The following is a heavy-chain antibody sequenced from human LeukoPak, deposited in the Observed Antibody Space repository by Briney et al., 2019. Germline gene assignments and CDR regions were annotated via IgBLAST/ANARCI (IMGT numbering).Heavy chain of an antibody. J-gene: IGHJ4*02. Sequence: GGSLRLSCTASGFIFTNFAMNWVRQAPGKGLEWVSAISGSGGSTYYADSVKGRFTISRDNSKNTLYLQMNSLRAEDTAVYYCAKDKYGPYYDILTGYFLFDYWGQGTLVTVSS. CDR1: GFIFTNFA. V-gene: IGHV3-23*01. D-gene: IGHD3-9*01. CDR3: AKDKYGPYYDILTGYFLFDY. CDR2: ISGSGGST.